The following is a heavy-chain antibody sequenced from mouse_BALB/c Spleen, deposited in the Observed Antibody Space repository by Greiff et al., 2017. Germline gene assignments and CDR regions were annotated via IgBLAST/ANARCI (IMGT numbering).Heavy chain of an antibody. D-gene: IGHD2-14*01. Sequence: EVKLQESGPGLVKPSQSLSLTCTVTGYSITSDYAWNWIRQFPGNKLEWMGYISYSGSTSYNPSLKSRISITRDTSKNQFFLQLNSVTTEDTATYYCARDYRYDGYAMDYWGQGTSVTVSS. J-gene: IGHJ4*01. V-gene: IGHV3-2*02. CDR1: GYSITSDYA. CDR3: ARDYRYDGYAMDY. CDR2: ISYSGST.